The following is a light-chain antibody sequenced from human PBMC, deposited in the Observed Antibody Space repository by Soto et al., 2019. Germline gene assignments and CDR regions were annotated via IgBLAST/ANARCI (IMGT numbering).Light chain of an antibody. CDR3: CSYAGSLVV. J-gene: IGLJ2*01. CDR2: DVS. V-gene: IGLV2-11*01. Sequence: QSVLIQPRSVSGSPGQSVTISCTGTSSDVGGYNYVSWYQQHPGKAPKLMIYDVSKRPSGVPDRFSGSKSGNTASLTISGLQAEDEADYYCCSYAGSLVVFGGGTKLTVL. CDR1: SSDVGGYNY.